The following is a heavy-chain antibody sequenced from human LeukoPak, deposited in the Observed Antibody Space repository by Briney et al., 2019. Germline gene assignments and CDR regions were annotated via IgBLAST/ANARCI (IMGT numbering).Heavy chain of an antibody. CDR3: ARGGYSSSWYISRDY. D-gene: IGHD6-13*01. V-gene: IGHV3-7*01. CDR1: AFTFSSYW. CDR2: IKEDGSEK. J-gene: IGHJ4*02. Sequence: PGGSLRLSCAASAFTFSSYWMTWVRQAPGKGLEWVANIKEDGSEKYYVDSVKGRFTISRGNAKNSLYLQMNSLRAEDTAVYYCARGGYSSSWYISRDYWGQGTLVTVSS.